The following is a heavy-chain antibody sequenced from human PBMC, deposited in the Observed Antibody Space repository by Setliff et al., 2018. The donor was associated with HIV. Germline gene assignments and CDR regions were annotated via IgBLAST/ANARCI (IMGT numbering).Heavy chain of an antibody. CDR3: ARDAGRWGSYYYFRYMDV. J-gene: IGHJ6*03. D-gene: IGHD3-16*01. Sequence: PGGSLRLSCAASGFSVSGSGMHWVRQAPGKGLEWVATMSLGGGGQYYRDSVKGRFTVSRDNYRNTVFLQMNSLRMEDTAVFYCARDAGRWGSYYYFRYMDVWGKGTTVTVSS. V-gene: IGHV3-30*03. CDR2: MSLGGGGQ. CDR1: GFSVSGSG.